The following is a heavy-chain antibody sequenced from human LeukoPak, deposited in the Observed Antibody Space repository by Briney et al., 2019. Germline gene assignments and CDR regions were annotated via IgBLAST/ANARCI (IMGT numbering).Heavy chain of an antibody. Sequence: PGGSLRLSCAASGFTFTTYGIQWVRQAPGKGLLWVSRINSDGSSRTYADSVRGRFTISRDNAKNSLYLQMNSLRAEDTAVYYCAGGYYGSGRRYGMDVWGQGTTVTVSS. J-gene: IGHJ6*02. D-gene: IGHD3-10*01. CDR3: AGGYYGSGRRYGMDV. V-gene: IGHV3-74*01. CDR1: GFTFTTYG. CDR2: INSDGSSR.